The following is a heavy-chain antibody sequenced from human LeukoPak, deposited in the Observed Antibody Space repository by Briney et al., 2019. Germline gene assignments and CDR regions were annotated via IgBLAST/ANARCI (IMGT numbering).Heavy chain of an antibody. CDR2: IHHSASI. D-gene: IGHD3-10*01. Sequence: KTSETLSLTCAVYGGSFSDYYWSWIRQPPGKGLEWIGEIHHSASINYNPSLKSRVTISVDTSKTQFSLKLSSVTAADTAVYYCARGQFRYYYGSGSYLDYWGQGTLVTVSS. J-gene: IGHJ4*02. V-gene: IGHV4-34*01. CDR3: ARGQFRYYYGSGSYLDY. CDR1: GGSFSDYY.